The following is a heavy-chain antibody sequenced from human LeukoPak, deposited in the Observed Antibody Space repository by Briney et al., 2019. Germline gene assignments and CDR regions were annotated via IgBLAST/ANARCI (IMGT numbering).Heavy chain of an antibody. CDR1: GYTFTGYY. V-gene: IGHV1-2*02. J-gene: IGHJ4*02. Sequence: ASVKVSCKASGYTFTGYYMHWVRQAPRQGLEWMGWINPNSGGTNYAQKFQGRVTMTRDTSISTAYMELSRLRSDDTAVYYCARAISYYDILTGYTWDYWGQGTLVTVSS. CDR2: INPNSGGT. CDR3: ARAISYYDILTGYTWDY. D-gene: IGHD3-9*01.